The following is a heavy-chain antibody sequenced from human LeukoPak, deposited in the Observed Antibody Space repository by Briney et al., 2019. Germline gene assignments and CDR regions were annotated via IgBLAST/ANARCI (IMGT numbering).Heavy chain of an antibody. D-gene: IGHD3-10*01. V-gene: IGHV3-23*01. CDR2: ISGSGGST. CDR1: GFTFSSYA. Sequence: GGSLRLSCAASGFTFSSYAMSWVRQAPGKGLGWVSAISGSGGSTYYADSVKGRFTISRDNSKNTLYLQMNSLRAEDTAVYYCAKTQYGSGSYYPNYYYYGMDVWSQGTTVTVSS. CDR3: AKTQYGSGSYYPNYYYYGMDV. J-gene: IGHJ6*02.